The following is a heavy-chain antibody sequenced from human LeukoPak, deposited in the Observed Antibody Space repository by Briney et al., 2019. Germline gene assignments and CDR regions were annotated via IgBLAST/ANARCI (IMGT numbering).Heavy chain of an antibody. Sequence: GGPLTLSCAASGFTFSGYWMHWVRQAPGKGLVWVSNIKGDGSSTGYADSVKGRFTISRDNAKSTLYLQMNSLRAEDTAVYYCVLISSPGNWGQGTLVTVSS. CDR2: IKGDGSST. J-gene: IGHJ4*02. V-gene: IGHV3-74*01. CDR3: VLISSPGN. CDR1: GFTFSGYW. D-gene: IGHD3-3*02.